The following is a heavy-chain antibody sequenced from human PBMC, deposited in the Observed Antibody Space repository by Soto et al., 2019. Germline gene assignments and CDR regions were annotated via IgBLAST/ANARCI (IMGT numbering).Heavy chain of an antibody. Sequence: XPVKVSCKASGGTFNSYAIGWVRQAPGQGLEWRGGIIPSFGTANYAQKFQGRVTITADESTSTAYMELRSLRSEDTAVYYCARYGYCSSTSCYNSAYYYGMDVWGQGTRVTGSS. CDR2: IIPSFGTA. V-gene: IGHV1-69*01. CDR1: GGTFNSYA. D-gene: IGHD2-2*02. CDR3: ARYGYCSSTSCYNSAYYYGMDV. J-gene: IGHJ6*02.